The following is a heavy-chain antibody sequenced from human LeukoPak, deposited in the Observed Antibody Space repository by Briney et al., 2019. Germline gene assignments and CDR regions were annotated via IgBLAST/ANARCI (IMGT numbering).Heavy chain of an antibody. CDR1: GFTFSSYS. CDR2: ISSSSYI. CDR3: ARELLRYFDL. D-gene: IGHD2-15*01. V-gene: IGHV3-21*01. J-gene: IGHJ2*01. Sequence: GGSLRLSCAASGFTFSSYSMNWVRQAPGKGLVWVSSISSSSYIYYADSVKGRFTISRDNAKNSLYLQMNSLRAEDTAVYYCARELLRYFDLWGRGTLVTVSS.